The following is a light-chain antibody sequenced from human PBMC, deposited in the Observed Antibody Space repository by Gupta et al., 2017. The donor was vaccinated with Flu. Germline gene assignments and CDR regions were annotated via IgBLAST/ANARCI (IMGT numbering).Light chain of an antibody. Sequence: PGQTASITGYGDKVEDKYTSWYQQRPGQSPVLVIYEDTKRPSGIPERFSGSSSGNTATLTISGTQAVDEADYYCQAWDSSSVVFGGGTKLTVL. CDR3: QAWDSSSVV. CDR1: KVEDKY. J-gene: IGLJ2*01. V-gene: IGLV3-1*01. CDR2: EDT.